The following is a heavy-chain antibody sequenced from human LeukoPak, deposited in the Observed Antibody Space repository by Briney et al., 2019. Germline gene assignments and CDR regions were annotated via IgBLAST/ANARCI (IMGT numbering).Heavy chain of an antibody. D-gene: IGHD5-12*01. J-gene: IGHJ4*02. V-gene: IGHV4-39*01. Sequence: SETLSLTCTVSGGSISSSSYYWGWIRQPPGKGLEWIGSIYYSGSTYYNPSLKSRVTISVDASKNQFSLKLSSVTAADTAVYYCARSKWLRSPFDYWGQGTLVTVSS. CDR2: IYYSGST. CDR3: ARSKWLRSPFDY. CDR1: GGSISSSSYY.